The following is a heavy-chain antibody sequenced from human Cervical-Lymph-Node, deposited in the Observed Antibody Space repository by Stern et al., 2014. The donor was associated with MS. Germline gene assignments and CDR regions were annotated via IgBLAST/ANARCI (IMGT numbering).Heavy chain of an antibody. V-gene: IGHV5-51*01. CDR3: ARHQTDYKGRDYYYYGMDV. CDR2: IYPGDSDT. D-gene: IGHD4-11*01. J-gene: IGHJ6*02. CDR1: GYSFTSHW. Sequence: EAQLVESGAEVKKPGESLKISCKGSGYSFTSHWIAWVRQMPGKGLEWMGMIYPGDSDTRYSPSFQGQVTISADKSISPAYLQWSSLKASDTAMYYCARHQTDYKGRDYYYYGMDVWGQGTTVTVSS.